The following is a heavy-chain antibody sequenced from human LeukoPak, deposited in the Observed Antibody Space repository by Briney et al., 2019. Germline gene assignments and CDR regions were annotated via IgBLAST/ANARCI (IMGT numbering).Heavy chain of an antibody. J-gene: IGHJ4*02. CDR3: ARAIRIAAAEYFFDY. D-gene: IGHD6-13*01. V-gene: IGHV3-23*01. Sequence: GGSLRLSCAASGFTFNNYAMSWVRQAPGKGLEWVSGISSGGSTYYTDSAKGRFTISRDNPKNTLYLQMNSLRAEDTAVYYCARAIRIAAAEYFFDYWGQGTLVTVSS. CDR2: ISSGGST. CDR1: GFTFNNYA.